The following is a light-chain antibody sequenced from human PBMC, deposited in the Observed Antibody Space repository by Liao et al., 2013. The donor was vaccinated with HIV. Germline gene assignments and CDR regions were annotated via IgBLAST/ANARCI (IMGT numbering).Light chain of an antibody. Sequence: SYELTQPPSVSVSPGQTASITCSGDKLGDKHASWYQQKPGQSPVLVIYQDSKRPSGVPERFSASNSGNTATLTVSGTQAMDEGDYYCQAWDSTTVVFGGGTKLTIL. CDR3: QAWDSTTVV. CDR1: KLGDKH. J-gene: IGLJ3*02. V-gene: IGLV3-1*01. CDR2: QDS.